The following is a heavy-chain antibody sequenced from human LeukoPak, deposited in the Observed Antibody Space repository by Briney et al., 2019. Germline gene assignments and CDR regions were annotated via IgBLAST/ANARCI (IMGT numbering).Heavy chain of an antibody. Sequence: GGPLRLSCVASGFSFNTFALTWVRQAPGKGLEWVSAIGTAGDTYYPGSVKGRFTISRENAKNSLYLQMNSLRAGDAAVYYCARGGLDSSSWYSSWFDPWGQGTLVTVSS. CDR1: GFSFNTFA. CDR3: ARGGLDSSSWYSSWFDP. CDR2: IGTAGDT. J-gene: IGHJ5*02. V-gene: IGHV3-13*01. D-gene: IGHD6-13*01.